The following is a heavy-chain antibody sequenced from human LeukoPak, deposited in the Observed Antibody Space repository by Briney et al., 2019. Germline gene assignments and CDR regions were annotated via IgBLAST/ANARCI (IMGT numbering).Heavy chain of an antibody. CDR2: IYPGDPDT. CDR1: GYSFTSYW. CDR3: ARPRCSGGSCFSGMDV. J-gene: IGHJ6*02. Sequence: GESLKISCKGSGYSFTSYWIGWVRQMPGKGLEWMGNIYPGDPDTRYSPSFQGQVTISADKSISTAYLQWSSLKASDTAMYYCARPRCSGGSCFSGMDVWGQGTTVTVSS. V-gene: IGHV5-51*01. D-gene: IGHD2-15*01.